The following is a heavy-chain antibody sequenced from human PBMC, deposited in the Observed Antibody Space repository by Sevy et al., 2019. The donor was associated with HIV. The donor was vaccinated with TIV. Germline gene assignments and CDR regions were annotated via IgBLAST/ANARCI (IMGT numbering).Heavy chain of an antibody. CDR3: ARDSDRSSYFAD. J-gene: IGHJ4*02. V-gene: IGHV3-7*03. CDR1: GFSLSSNW. D-gene: IGHD6-13*01. Sequence: GGSLRLSCAASGFSLSSNWMSWVRQAPGKGLEWLANIKQDGSEKFYVDSGKGRFTISRDNAMNSLFLDMHSLRVEDTAIYFCARDSDRSSYFADWGQGTLVTVSS. CDR2: IKQDGSEK.